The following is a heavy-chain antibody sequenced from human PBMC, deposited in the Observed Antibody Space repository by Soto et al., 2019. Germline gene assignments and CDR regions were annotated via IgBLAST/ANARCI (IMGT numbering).Heavy chain of an antibody. Sequence: HAKRKGLEWMGGFDPEDGETIYAQKFQGRVTMTEDTSTDTAYMELSSLRSEDTAVYYCATVPGQQLVEWYFDLWGRGTLVTVSS. V-gene: IGHV1-24*01. D-gene: IGHD6-13*01. CDR2: FDPEDGET. CDR3: ATVPGQQLVEWYFDL. J-gene: IGHJ2*01.